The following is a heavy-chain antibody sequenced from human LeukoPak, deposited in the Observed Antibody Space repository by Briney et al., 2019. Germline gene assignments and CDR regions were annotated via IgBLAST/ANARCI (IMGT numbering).Heavy chain of an antibody. CDR1: GYTLTELP. CDR3: ASRWYYYDSSGYSLGDY. D-gene: IGHD3-22*01. CDR2: FDPEDGET. Sequence: ASVKVSCKVSGYTLTELPMHWVRQAPGKGLEWMGGFDPEDGETIYAQKFQGRVTMTEDTSTDTAYMELSSLRSEDTAVYYCASRWYYYDSSGYSLGDYWGQGTLVTVSS. V-gene: IGHV1-24*01. J-gene: IGHJ4*02.